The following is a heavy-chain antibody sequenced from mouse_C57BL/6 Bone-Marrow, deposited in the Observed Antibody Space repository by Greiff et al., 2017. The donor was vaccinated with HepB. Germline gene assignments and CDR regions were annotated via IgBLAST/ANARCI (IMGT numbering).Heavy chain of an antibody. CDR1: GYTFTDYY. J-gene: IGHJ3*01. CDR3: ARWLDDYDGAFAY. Sequence: EVQLQQSGPELVKPGASVKISCKASGYTFTDYYMNWVKQSHGKSLEWIGDINPNNGGTSYNQKFKGKAKLTVGKSSSTAYMELRSLTSEDSAVYYCARWLDDYDGAFAYWGQGTLVTVSA. V-gene: IGHV1-26*01. CDR2: INPNNGGT. D-gene: IGHD2-4*01.